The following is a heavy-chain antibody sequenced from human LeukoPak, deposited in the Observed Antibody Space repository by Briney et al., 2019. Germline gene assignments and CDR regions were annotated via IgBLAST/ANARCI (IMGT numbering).Heavy chain of an antibody. V-gene: IGHV4-39*01. J-gene: IGHJ4*02. CDR3: ARHQPDSSGYLIYFDY. D-gene: IGHD3-22*01. CDR1: GGSISSGSFY. CDR2: IYYSGST. Sequence: WETLSLTCTVSGGSISSGSFYWGWIRQPPGKGLEWIGSIYYSGSTYYNPSLKSRVTISVDTSKNQFSLKLSSVTAAATAVYYCARHQPDSSGYLIYFDYWGRGTLVTVSS.